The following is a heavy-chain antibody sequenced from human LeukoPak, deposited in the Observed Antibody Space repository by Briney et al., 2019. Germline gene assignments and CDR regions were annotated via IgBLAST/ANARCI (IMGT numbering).Heavy chain of an antibody. CDR1: GDSISSTRYY. Sequence: PSETLSLTCTVSGDSISSTRYYWGWIRQPPGEGLEWIGGIYYSGSTYYNPSLKSRVTISVDTSKNQFSLKLRSVTAADTAVYYCAGHGPYRLFDLWGRGTLVTVSS. J-gene: IGHJ2*01. CDR3: AGHGPYRLFDL. D-gene: IGHD3-22*01. CDR2: IYYSGST. V-gene: IGHV4-39*01.